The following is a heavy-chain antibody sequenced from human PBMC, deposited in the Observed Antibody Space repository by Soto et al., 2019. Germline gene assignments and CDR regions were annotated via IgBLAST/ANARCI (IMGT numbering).Heavy chain of an antibody. D-gene: IGHD6-13*01. J-gene: IGHJ5*02. CDR2: ISSNSVYI. CDR3: TRDASRDSSARGWFDP. CDR1: GFTFRSFT. Sequence: GGSLRLSCAASGFTFRSFTMNWVRQAPGKGLEWVSTISSNSVYIYYTDALRGRFTISRDNAKNSLHLQMNSLRAEDTAVYYCTRDASRDSSARGWFDPWGPGTLVTVSS. V-gene: IGHV3-21*01.